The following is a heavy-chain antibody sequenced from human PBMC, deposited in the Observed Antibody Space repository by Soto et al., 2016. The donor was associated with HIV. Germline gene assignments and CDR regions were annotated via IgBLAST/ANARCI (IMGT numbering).Heavy chain of an antibody. J-gene: IGHJ6*02. V-gene: IGHV1-18*01. CDR1: GYTFTSYG. CDR3: ARRGFIAAAANYYYYGMDV. CDR2: ISPHNGDT. D-gene: IGHD6-13*01. Sequence: QVQLVQSGAEVKKPGASVKVSCKASGYTFTSYGISWVRQAPGQGLEWMGWISPHNGDTNYAQKFQGRVTMTTDTSTTTANMELRSLISDDTAVYYCARRGFIAAAANYYYYGMDVWAKGPRSPSP.